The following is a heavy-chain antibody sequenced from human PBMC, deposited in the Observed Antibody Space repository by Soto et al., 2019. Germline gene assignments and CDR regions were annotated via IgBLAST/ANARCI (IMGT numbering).Heavy chain of an antibody. D-gene: IGHD3-3*01. J-gene: IGHJ6*03. CDR3: ATTPASGEGLKSPRYSYYYYMDV. CDR2: ISGSGGST. CDR1: GFTFSSDA. Sequence: EVQLLESGGGLVQPGGSLRLSCAASGFTFSSDAMSWVRQAPGKGLEWVSAISGSGGSTYYADSVKGRFTISRDNSKNTMYLQMNSLRAEDTAVYYCATTPASGEGLKSPRYSYYYYMDVWGKGTTVTFSS. V-gene: IGHV3-23*01.